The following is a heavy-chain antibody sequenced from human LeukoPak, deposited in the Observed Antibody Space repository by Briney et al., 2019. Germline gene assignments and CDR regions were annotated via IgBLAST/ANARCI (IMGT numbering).Heavy chain of an antibody. J-gene: IGHJ4*02. CDR1: GYTFTGYY. Sequence: ASVKVSCKASGYTFTGYYIHWVRQAPGQGLEWMRWINPTHGGTNFAQKFQGRVTMTRDTSISTAYMELSRLRSDDTAMYYCAIVTTADGYWGQGTPLTVSS. V-gene: IGHV1-2*02. D-gene: IGHD4-17*01. CDR3: AIVTTADGY. CDR2: INPTHGGT.